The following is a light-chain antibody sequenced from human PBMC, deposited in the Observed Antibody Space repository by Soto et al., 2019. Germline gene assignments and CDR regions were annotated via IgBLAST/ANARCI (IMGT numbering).Light chain of an antibody. CDR1: QDIAIY. CDR3: QQYDNLFT. V-gene: IGKV1-9*01. J-gene: IGKJ5*01. CDR2: AAS. Sequence: IQLTQSPSSLSASVGDRVTITCRASQDIAIYLAWYQQKPGEAPKLLIYAASTLYGGVPSRFSGSGSGTDFALTITSLQAEDFATYYCQQYDNLFTFGQGTRLEIK.